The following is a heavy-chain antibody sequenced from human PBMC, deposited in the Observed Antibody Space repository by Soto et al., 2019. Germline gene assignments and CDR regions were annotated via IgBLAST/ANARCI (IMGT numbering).Heavy chain of an antibody. J-gene: IGHJ5*01. CDR1: GDTSTSYY. V-gene: IGHV4-59*01. Sequence: SETLCLTCSVSGDTSTSYYWGWIRQAPGKGLEWIGHIHNSGTSTHNPSLNGRVTISIDMSKKQFSLKLTSLTSADTAVYYCARDFYDSVGYTWFDSWSQGTLVTVSS. CDR3: ARDFYDSVGYTWFDS. CDR2: IHNSGTS. D-gene: IGHD3-22*01.